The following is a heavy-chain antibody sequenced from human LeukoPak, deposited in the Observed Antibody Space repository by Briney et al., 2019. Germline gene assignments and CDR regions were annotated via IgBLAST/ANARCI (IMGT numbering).Heavy chain of an antibody. V-gene: IGHV3-21*01. J-gene: IGHJ6*03. D-gene: IGHD3-22*01. Sequence: PGGSLRLSCAASGFTFSSYSMTWVRQAPGKGLEWVSSFTSGSRSIYYADSVKGRFTISRDNAKNSLYLQMNSLRAEDTAVYYCARDYLLLPYYYYMDVWGKGTTVTVSS. CDR2: FTSGSRSI. CDR1: GFTFSSYS. CDR3: ARDYLLLPYYYYMDV.